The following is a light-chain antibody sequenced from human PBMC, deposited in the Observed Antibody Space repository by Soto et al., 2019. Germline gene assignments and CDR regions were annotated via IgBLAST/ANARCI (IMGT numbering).Light chain of an antibody. Sequence: QSVRTQPPSASGSPGQSVTISCTGTNSDVGGYNYVSWYQQYPGKAPKLIIYEVNERPSGVPDRFSGSKSGNTASLTVSGLQTADEADYCCSSYAGSNWYVFGTGTKVTVL. CDR2: EVN. J-gene: IGLJ1*01. V-gene: IGLV2-8*01. CDR1: NSDVGGYNY. CDR3: SSYAGSNWYV.